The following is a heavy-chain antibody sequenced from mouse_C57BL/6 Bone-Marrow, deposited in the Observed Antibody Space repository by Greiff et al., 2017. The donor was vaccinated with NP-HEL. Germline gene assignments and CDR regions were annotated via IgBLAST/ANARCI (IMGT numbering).Heavy chain of an antibody. J-gene: IGHJ4*01. Sequence: QVQLKESGPGLVQPSQSLSITCTVSGFSLTSYGVHWVRQSPGKGLEWLGVIWSGGSTDYNADFISRLSISKDNSKSQVFFKMNSLQADDTAIYYCARKDSPGYAMDYWGQGTSVTVSS. CDR2: IWSGGST. CDR1: GFSLTSYG. V-gene: IGHV2-2*01. CDR3: ARKDSPGYAMDY.